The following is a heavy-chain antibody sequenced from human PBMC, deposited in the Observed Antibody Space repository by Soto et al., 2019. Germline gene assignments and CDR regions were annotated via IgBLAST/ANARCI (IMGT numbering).Heavy chain of an antibody. J-gene: IGHJ5*02. Sequence: SETLSLTCTVSGGSISSGDYYWSWIRQPPGKGLEWIGYIYYSGSTYYNPSLKSRVTISVDTSKNQFSLKLSSVTAADTAVYYCARDPSGHIPGSGSYSPLTWFDPWGQGTLVT. V-gene: IGHV4-30-4*01. CDR1: GGSISSGDYY. D-gene: IGHD3-10*01. CDR2: IYYSGST. CDR3: ARDPSGHIPGSGSYSPLTWFDP.